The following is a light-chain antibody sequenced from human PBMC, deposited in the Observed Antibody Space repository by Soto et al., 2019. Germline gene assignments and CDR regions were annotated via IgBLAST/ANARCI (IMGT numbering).Light chain of an antibody. Sequence: EIVLTQSPGTLSLSPGERATLSCRASQSVSSSYLAWYQQKPGQAPRLLIYGASSRATGIPDRFSGSGSGTDFTLTISRLEPEEFAVYYCQQYGSSTTFGQGTKVEI. V-gene: IGKV3-20*01. CDR2: GAS. CDR3: QQYGSSTT. J-gene: IGKJ1*01. CDR1: QSVSSSY.